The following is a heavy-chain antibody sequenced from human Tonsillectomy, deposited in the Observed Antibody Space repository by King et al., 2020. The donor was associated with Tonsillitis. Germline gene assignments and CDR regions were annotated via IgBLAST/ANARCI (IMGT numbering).Heavy chain of an antibody. CDR2: ISSSRYI. D-gene: IGHD3-16*01. CDR1: GFPLRRYS. J-gene: IGHJ4*02. Sequence: LVTPFSSLLLSLSSSGFPLRRYSLNWCRHAPGKGLEWVSSISSSRYIYYADSVKGRFTISRDNAKNSLYLQMNSLRVEDTAVYYCARDLGWSFDYWGQGTLVTVSS. CDR3: ARDLGWSFDY. V-gene: IGHV3-21*01.